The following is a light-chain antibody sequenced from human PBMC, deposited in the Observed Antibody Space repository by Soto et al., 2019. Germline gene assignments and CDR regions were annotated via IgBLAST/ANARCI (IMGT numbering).Light chain of an antibody. J-gene: IGLJ1*01. CDR1: SGDVGGYNY. CDR3: SSYAGSNTFVV. Sequence: QSALTQPPSASGSPGQSVTISCTGTSGDVGGYNYVSWYQQQPGKAPKLMIYEVSKRPSGVPARFSGSKSGNTACLTVSGLQAEDEADYYCSSYAGSNTFVVFGTGTKLTVL. V-gene: IGLV2-8*01. CDR2: EVS.